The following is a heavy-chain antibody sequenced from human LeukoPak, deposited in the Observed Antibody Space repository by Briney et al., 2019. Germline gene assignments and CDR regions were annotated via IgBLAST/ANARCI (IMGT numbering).Heavy chain of an antibody. CDR1: GFSISTGYY. CDR2: IYYSGST. D-gene: IGHD3-10*01. Sequence: KSSETLSLTCSVSGFSISTGYYWGWIRQPPGKGLEWIGSIYYSGSTYYNPSLKSRVTISVDTSKNQFSLKLSSVTAADTAVYYCARDGSGSSPNYWGQGTLVTVSS. CDR3: ARDGSGSSPNY. J-gene: IGHJ4*02. V-gene: IGHV4-38-2*02.